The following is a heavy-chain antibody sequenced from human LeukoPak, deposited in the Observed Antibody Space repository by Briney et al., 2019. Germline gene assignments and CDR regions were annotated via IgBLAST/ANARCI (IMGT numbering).Heavy chain of an antibody. CDR1: GFTFSSYS. CDR2: ISSSSRTI. D-gene: IGHD3-10*01. V-gene: IGHV3-48*04. CDR3: ARTTAMVRGEYYFDN. Sequence: PGGSLRLSCAASGFTFSSYSMNWVRQAPGKGLEWVSYISSSSRTIYDADSVKGRFTISRDNAKNSLYLQMNSLRAEDTAVYYCARTTAMVRGEYYFDNWGQGTLVTVSS. J-gene: IGHJ4*02.